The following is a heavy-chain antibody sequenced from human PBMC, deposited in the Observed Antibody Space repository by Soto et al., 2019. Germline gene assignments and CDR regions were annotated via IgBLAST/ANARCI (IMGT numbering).Heavy chain of an antibody. V-gene: IGHV4-34*01. CDR1: GGSFSGYY. CDR2: ISHSGST. D-gene: IGHD5-18*01. CDR3: ARSWLQLIYGMDV. Sequence: LALTCAVYGGSFSGYYWSWIRQPPGKGLEWIGEISHSGSTNYNPSLKSRVTISVDTSKNQFSLKLSSVTAADTAVYYCARSWLQLIYGMDVWGQGTTVTVSS. J-gene: IGHJ6*02.